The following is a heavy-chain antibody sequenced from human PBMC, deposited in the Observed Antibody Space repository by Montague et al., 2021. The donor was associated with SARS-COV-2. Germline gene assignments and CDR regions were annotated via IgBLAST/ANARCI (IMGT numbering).Heavy chain of an antibody. CDR1: GGSISSSNYY. V-gene: IGHV4-39*07. J-gene: IGHJ6*02. CDR2: MYYSGST. D-gene: IGHD3-10*01. CDR3: ARDDIVLQGVTKGMDV. Sequence: SETLSLTCTVSGGSISSSNYYWVWIRQPPGKGLEWIGNMYYSGSTYHNPSLKSRVTISIDTSKNQFSLKLSSVTAADTAVYYCARDDIVLQGVTKGMDVWGQGTTVTVSS.